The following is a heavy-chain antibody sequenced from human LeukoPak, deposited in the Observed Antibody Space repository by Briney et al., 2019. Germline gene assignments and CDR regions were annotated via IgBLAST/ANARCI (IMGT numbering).Heavy chain of an antibody. CDR1: GFTFSSYS. CDR3: ARESGIASAQGAFDF. Sequence: GRSLRLSCAASGFTFSSYSMQWVRQAPGKGLEWLTVISYDGNNKNYADSVKGRFTISRDNSKNTLYLQMNSLRAEDTAVYYCARESGIASAQGAFDFWGQGTMVTVSS. D-gene: IGHD6-13*01. CDR2: ISYDGNNK. J-gene: IGHJ3*01. V-gene: IGHV3-30*04.